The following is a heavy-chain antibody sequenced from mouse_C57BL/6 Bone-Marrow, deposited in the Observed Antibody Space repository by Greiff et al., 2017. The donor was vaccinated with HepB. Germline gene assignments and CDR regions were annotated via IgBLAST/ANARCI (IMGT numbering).Heavy chain of an antibody. CDR1: GFTFSSYA. Sequence: EVKVEESGEGLVKPGGSLKLSCAASGFTFSSYAMSWVRQTPEKRLEWVAYISSGGDYIYYADTVKGRFTISRDNARNTLYLQMSSLKSEDTAMYYCTRVLGGDFAYWGQGTLVTVSA. V-gene: IGHV5-9-1*02. CDR3: TRVLGGDFAY. J-gene: IGHJ3*01. CDR2: ISSGGDYI. D-gene: IGHD4-1*01.